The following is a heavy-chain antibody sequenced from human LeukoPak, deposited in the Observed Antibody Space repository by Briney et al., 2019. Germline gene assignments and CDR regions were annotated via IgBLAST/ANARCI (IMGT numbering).Heavy chain of an antibody. Sequence: ASVKVSCKASGYTFTGYYMHWVRQAPGQGLEWMGWINTNTGNPTYAQGFTGRFVFSLDTSVSTAYLQISSLKAEDTAVYYCARDPGSSSRRWFDPWGQGTLVTVSS. D-gene: IGHD6-6*01. V-gene: IGHV7-4-1*02. CDR2: INTNTGNP. CDR1: GYTFTGYY. J-gene: IGHJ5*02. CDR3: ARDPGSSSRRWFDP.